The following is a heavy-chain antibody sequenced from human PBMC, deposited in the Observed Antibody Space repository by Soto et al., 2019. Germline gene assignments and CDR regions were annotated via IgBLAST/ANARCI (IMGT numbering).Heavy chain of an antibody. CDR2: ISSSSSTI. V-gene: IGHV3-48*02. Sequence: GGSLRLSCAASGFTFSNYSMNWVRQAPGKGLEWVSYISSSSSTIYYADSVKGRFTISRDTSANILSLQMNSLRDEDTAVYYCGREPYISGHYSGGCDVWGQRTMVTVSS. CDR1: GFTFSNYS. D-gene: IGHD3-22*01. CDR3: GREPYISGHYSGGCDV. J-gene: IGHJ3*01.